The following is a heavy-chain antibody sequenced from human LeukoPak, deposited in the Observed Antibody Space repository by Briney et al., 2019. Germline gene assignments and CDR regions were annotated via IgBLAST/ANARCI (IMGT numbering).Heavy chain of an antibody. CDR2: IWHDGSNK. Sequence: GGSLRLSCAASGFTFSSYGMHWVRQAPGKGLEWVAVIWHDGSNKYYADSVKGRFTISRDNSKNTLYLQMNSLRAEDTAVYYCAREGYGYCSGGSYYLADWGQGTLVTVSS. V-gene: IGHV3-33*01. CDR1: GFTFSSYG. J-gene: IGHJ4*02. D-gene: IGHD2-15*01. CDR3: AREGYGYCSGGSYYLAD.